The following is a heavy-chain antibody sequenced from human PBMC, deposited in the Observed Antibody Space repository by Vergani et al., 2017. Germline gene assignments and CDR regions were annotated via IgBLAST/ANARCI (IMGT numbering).Heavy chain of an antibody. CDR1: GFTISSKY. V-gene: IGHV3-66*02. Sequence: EVQLVESGGGLVQPGGSLRLSCAASGFTISSKYMSWVRQVPGKGLEWVSLIYSGGSTYYSDSVKGRFTISRDNSKNTLHLQMNSLRPEDTGVYYCARDTVVTPTRKYYHYQAVDFWGQGTMVTVSS. CDR2: IYSGGST. D-gene: IGHD4-23*01. CDR3: ARDTVVTPTRKYYHYQAVDF. J-gene: IGHJ6*02.